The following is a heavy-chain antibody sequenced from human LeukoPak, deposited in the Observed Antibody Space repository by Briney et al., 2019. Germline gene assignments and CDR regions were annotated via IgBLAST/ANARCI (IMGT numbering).Heavy chain of an antibody. CDR1: GGSISSYH. CDR2: IYYSGST. Sequence: SETLSLTCTVSGGSISSYHWSCIRQPPGKGLEWIGYIYYSGSTNYNPSLKSRVTISVDTSKSQFSLKLSSVTAADTAVYYCARDSTDYYYSTSYGFDYWGQGTLVTVSS. D-gene: IGHD3-22*01. V-gene: IGHV4-59*01. J-gene: IGHJ4*02. CDR3: ARDSTDYYYSTSYGFDY.